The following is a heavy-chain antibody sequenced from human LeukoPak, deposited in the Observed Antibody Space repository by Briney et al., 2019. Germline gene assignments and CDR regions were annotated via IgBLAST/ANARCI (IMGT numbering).Heavy chain of an antibody. J-gene: IGHJ4*02. CDR1: GFTFSNYA. CDR2: ITGSGGNT. V-gene: IGHV3-23*01. D-gene: IGHD3-9*01. Sequence: GGSLRLSCAASGFTFSNYAMSWVRQAPGKGLEWVSAITGSGGNTYYADSVKGRFTISRDNSKNTVFLQMNSLRAEGTAVYYCAKWGDYDVLTGYYVSDYWGQGTLVTVSS. CDR3: AKWGDYDVLTGYYVSDY.